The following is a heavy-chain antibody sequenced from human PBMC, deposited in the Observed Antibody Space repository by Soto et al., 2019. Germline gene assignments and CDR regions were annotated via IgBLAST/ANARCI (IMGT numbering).Heavy chain of an antibody. Sequence: SETLSLTCTVSGGSISSYYWSWIRQPPGKGLEWIGYIYYSGSTNYNPSLKSRVTISVDTSKNQFSLKLSSVTAADTAVYYCARRGYCSGGSCYSSPYNWFDPWGQGTLVTVSS. J-gene: IGHJ5*02. V-gene: IGHV4-59*08. CDR3: ARRGYCSGGSCYSSPYNWFDP. D-gene: IGHD2-15*01. CDR2: IYYSGST. CDR1: GGSISSYY.